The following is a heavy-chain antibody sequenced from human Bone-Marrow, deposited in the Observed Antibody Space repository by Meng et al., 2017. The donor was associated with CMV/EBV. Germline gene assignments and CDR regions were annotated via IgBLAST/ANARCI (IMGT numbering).Heavy chain of an antibody. D-gene: IGHD1-7*01. Sequence: ASVKVSCKASGYTFTSYYMHWVRQAPGQGLEWMGIINPSGGSTSYAQKFQGRVTMTRDTSTSTVYMELSSLRSEDTAVYYWARASLRYNWNYPGGGWGQGTLVTVSS. V-gene: IGHV1-46*01. CDR1: GYTFTSYY. CDR3: ARASLRYNWNYPGGG. J-gene: IGHJ4*02. CDR2: INPSGGST.